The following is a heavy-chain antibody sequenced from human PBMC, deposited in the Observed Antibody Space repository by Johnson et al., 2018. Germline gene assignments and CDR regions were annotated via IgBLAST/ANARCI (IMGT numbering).Heavy chain of an antibody. Sequence: QLVQSGGGVVQPGRALRLSCAASGFTFSSYGMHWVRPAPGKGLAWVADISYDANNKYYSDSVKGRFTIPRANSKNTLYLQMNSLRAEDPAVYYCAKGEADCHFDLWGRGTLVTVSS. V-gene: IGHV3-30*18. J-gene: IGHJ2*01. D-gene: IGHD2-21*02. CDR1: GFTFSSYG. CDR2: ISYDANNK. CDR3: AKGEADCHFDL.